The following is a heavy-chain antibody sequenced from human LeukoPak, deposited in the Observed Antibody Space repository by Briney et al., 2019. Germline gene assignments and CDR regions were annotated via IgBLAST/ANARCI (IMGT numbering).Heavy chain of an antibody. CDR2: INPNSSGT. D-gene: IGHD3-10*01. Sequence: ASVKVSCKAYGYTFTGYYIHWVRQAPGQGLECMGWINPNSSGTNYAQKFQGRVTMTRDTSISTAYMELSRLRSDDTAVYYCARGGSGSYFSWLDPWGQGTLVTVSS. CDR3: ARGGSGSYFSWLDP. J-gene: IGHJ5*02. CDR1: GYTFTGYY. V-gene: IGHV1-2*02.